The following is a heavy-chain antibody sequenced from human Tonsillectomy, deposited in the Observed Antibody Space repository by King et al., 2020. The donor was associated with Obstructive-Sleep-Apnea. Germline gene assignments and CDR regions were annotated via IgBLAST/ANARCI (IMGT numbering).Heavy chain of an antibody. CDR1: GFTFSTYS. V-gene: IGHV3-48*04. Sequence: VQLVESGGGLVQPGGSLRLSCAASGFTFSTYSMNWVRQAPGKGLEWVSYISSSRSTIYYADSVKGRFTISRDNAKNSLYLQMYSLRAEDTAVYYCARNNPEVCDSTSCKLFPWSGYSYHSFDIWGQGTMVTVSS. CDR3: ARNNPEVCDSTSCKLFPWSGYSYHSFDI. J-gene: IGHJ3*02. CDR2: ISSSRSTI. D-gene: IGHD3-3*01.